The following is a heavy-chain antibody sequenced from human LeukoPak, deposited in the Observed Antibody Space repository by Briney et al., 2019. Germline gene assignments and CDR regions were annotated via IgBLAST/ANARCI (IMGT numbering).Heavy chain of an antibody. CDR1: GDTLTALS. J-gene: IGHJ4*02. Sequence: ASVTVSCKVSGDTLTALSMHWVRQAPGKGLEWVGGFHPEDGETIYAQKFQGRVTMTEDTSTDTAYMELSSLRSDDTAVYYCTTGKIYCSTTSCSDDYWGQGTLVTVSS. D-gene: IGHD2-2*01. V-gene: IGHV1-24*01. CDR3: TTGKIYCSTTSCSDDY. CDR2: FHPEDGET.